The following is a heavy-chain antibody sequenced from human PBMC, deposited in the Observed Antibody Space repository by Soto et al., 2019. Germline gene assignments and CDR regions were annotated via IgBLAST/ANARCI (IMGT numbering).Heavy chain of an antibody. V-gene: IGHV4-39*01. CDR3: ARRRRWLQFEWFDP. J-gene: IGHJ5*02. D-gene: IGHD5-12*01. CDR2: IYYSGST. Sequence: SETLSLTCTVSGGSISSSSYYWGWIRQPPGKGLEWIGSIYYSGSTYYNPSLKSRVTISVDTSKNQFSLKLSSVTAADTAVYYCARRRRWLQFEWFDPWCQGTLVTVSS. CDR1: GGSISSSSYY.